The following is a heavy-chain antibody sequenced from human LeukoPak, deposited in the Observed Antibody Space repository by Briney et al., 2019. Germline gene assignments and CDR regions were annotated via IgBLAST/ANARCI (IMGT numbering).Heavy chain of an antibody. CDR1: GDSVNGYY. D-gene: IGHD4-17*01. CDR2: IYYNGHT. V-gene: IGHV4-59*02. CDR3: ARTYGDYQGYKDV. J-gene: IGHJ6*03. Sequence: PSETLSLTCTVSGDSVNGYYWSWIRQPPGKGLEWVGYIYYNGHTNYSPSLESRTTMSIDPSRNQFSLKVRSVTAADTAVYYCARTYGDYQGYKDVWGKGTTVTVSS.